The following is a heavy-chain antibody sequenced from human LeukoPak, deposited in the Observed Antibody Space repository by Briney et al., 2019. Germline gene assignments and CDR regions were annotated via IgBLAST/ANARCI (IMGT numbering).Heavy chain of an antibody. CDR3: VKDRTGTYTLDY. CDR2: IWYDGSNK. J-gene: IGHJ4*02. D-gene: IGHD3-10*01. Sequence: QPGRSLRLSCAASGFTFSSYGMHWVRQAPGKGLEWVAVIWYDGSNKYYADSVKGRFTVSRDNSKNTVYLQMNSLRAEDTAVYYCVKDRTGTYTLDYWGQGTLVTVSS. CDR1: GFTFSSYG. V-gene: IGHV3-33*06.